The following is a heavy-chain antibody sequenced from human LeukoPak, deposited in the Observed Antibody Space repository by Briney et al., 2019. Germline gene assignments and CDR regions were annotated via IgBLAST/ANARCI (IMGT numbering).Heavy chain of an antibody. CDR1: GSTFSSYS. CDR3: ARDLYCSSTSCYSV. D-gene: IGHD2-2*01. CDR2: ISSSSSYM. V-gene: IGHV3-21*01. Sequence: GGSLRLSCAASGSTFSSYSMNWVRQAPGKGLEWVSSISSSSSYMYYADSVKGRFTISRDNAKNSLYLQMNSLRAEDTAVYYCARDLYCSSTSCYSVWGQGTLVTVSS. J-gene: IGHJ4*02.